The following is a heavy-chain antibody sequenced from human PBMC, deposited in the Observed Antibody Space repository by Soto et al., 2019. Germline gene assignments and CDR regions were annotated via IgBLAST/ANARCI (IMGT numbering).Heavy chain of an antibody. J-gene: IGHJ5*02. CDR3: ARESSGSSPGWFDP. Sequence: QVQLVESGGGVVQPGRSLRLSCAASGFTFSSYAMHWVRQAPGKGLEWVAVISYDGSNKYYADSVKGRFTISRDNPKNALDLQMNSLRAEDTAVYYCARESSGSSPGWFDPWGQGTLVTVSS. V-gene: IGHV3-30-3*01. CDR2: ISYDGSNK. CDR1: GFTFSSYA. D-gene: IGHD6-6*01.